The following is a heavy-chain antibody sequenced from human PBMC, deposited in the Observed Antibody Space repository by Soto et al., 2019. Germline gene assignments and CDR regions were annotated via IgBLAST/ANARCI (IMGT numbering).Heavy chain of an antibody. V-gene: IGHV3-23*01. CDR3: AKDPFRYYDSSGYCDY. Sequence: GGSLRLSCAASGFTFSSYAMSWVRQAPGKGLEWVSAISGSGGSTYYADSVKGRFTISRDNSKDTLYLQMNSLRAEDTAVYYCAKDPFRYYDSSGYCDYWGQGTLVTVSS. J-gene: IGHJ4*02. CDR2: ISGSGGST. CDR1: GFTFSSYA. D-gene: IGHD3-22*01.